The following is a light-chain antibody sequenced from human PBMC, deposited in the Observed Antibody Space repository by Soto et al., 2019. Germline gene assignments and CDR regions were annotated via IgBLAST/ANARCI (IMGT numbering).Light chain of an antibody. CDR2: ATS. CDR1: QTISIY. V-gene: IGKV1-39*01. J-gene: IGKJ2*01. CDR3: QKSYSPPHT. Sequence: DIQMTQSPSSLSASVGDRVTITCRASQTISIYLNWYQQKPGKAPKLLIYATSSLQSGVPSRFSGSGSGTDFTLTISSLQPDDCATYYGQKSYSPPHTFGQGTNLEIK.